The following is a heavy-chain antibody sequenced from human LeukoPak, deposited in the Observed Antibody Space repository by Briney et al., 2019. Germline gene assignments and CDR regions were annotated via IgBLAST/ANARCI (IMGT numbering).Heavy chain of an antibody. Sequence: SVKVSCKASGGTFSSYAISWVRQAPGQGLAWMGGIIPMFGTTNYALKFQGRVTITADESTSTAYMELSSLESEDTAVYYCARVTQRDSNLYGMDVWGQGTTVTVSS. D-gene: IGHD4-11*01. CDR2: IIPMFGTT. CDR3: ARVTQRDSNLYGMDV. V-gene: IGHV1-69*13. J-gene: IGHJ6*02. CDR1: GGTFSSYA.